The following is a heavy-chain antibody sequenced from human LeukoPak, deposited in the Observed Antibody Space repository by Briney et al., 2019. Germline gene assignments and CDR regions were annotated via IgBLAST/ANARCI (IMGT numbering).Heavy chain of an antibody. CDR1: GFTFSSYT. Sequence: GGSLRLSCAASGFTFSSYTINWVRQAPGKGLEWVSSISSSSNYIYYADSVKGRFTISRDNAKNSLYLQMNSLRVEDTAIYSCARGRSRSGGLGGYYGMNVWAKGPRSPSP. CDR3: ARGRSRSGGLGGYYGMNV. CDR2: ISSSSNYI. D-gene: IGHD3-10*01. J-gene: IGHJ6*02. V-gene: IGHV3-21*01.